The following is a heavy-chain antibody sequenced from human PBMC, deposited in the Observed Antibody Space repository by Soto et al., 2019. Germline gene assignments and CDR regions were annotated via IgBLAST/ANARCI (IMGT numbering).Heavy chain of an antibody. CDR3: TRDLSPWSGGARHDAFDV. D-gene: IGHD3-3*01. CDR2: IKKDESQK. Sequence: EVQVVESGGGRVQPGGSLRLSCAASGFTFSNNWMTWVRQAPGKGLEWVANIKKDESQKNYVDSVKGRFTISRDNAKNSLYLQMNSLRVADTAIYCCTRDLSPWSGGARHDAFDVWGQGTMVTVSS. V-gene: IGHV3-7*01. J-gene: IGHJ3*01. CDR1: GFTFSNNW.